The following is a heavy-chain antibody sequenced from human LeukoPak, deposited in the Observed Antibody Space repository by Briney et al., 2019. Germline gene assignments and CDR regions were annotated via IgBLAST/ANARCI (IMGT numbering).Heavy chain of an antibody. J-gene: IGHJ4*02. Sequence: SETLSLTCTVSGGSISSYYWSWIRQPPGKGLEWIGYIYYSGSTNYNPSLKSRVTISVDTSKNQFSLKLSSVTAADTAVYYCASHCSSTSCYMGSGDYWGQGTLVIVSS. CDR3: ASHCSSTSCYMGSGDY. V-gene: IGHV4-59*01. CDR1: GGSISSYY. D-gene: IGHD2-2*02. CDR2: IYYSGST.